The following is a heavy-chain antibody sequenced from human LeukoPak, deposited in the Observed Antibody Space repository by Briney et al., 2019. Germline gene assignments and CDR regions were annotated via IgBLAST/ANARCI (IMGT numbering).Heavy chain of an antibody. J-gene: IGHJ6*03. CDR1: GGSVSGYY. V-gene: IGHV4-4*07. CDR2: IYTSGGT. CDR3: ARGIYCSGNNCYYYYYYMDV. D-gene: IGHD2-2*01. Sequence: SETLSLTCTVSGGSVSGYYWSWIRQPAGKGLEWIGRIYTSGGTNYSPSLKSRVTMSLDTSKNQFSLKLTSMTAADTAVYYCARGIYCSGNNCYYYYYYMDVWGKGTTVTVSS.